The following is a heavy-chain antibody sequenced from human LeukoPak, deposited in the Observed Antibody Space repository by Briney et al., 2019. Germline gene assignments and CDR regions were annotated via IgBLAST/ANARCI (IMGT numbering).Heavy chain of an antibody. CDR2: ISADNGNT. Sequence: GASVKVSCKASGYTFTSYGISWVRQAPGQGLEWMGWISADNGNTNYAQKLQGRVTMTTDTSTSTAYMELRSLRSDDTAVYYCARDDGYGDYVFFGYYYYGMDVWGQGTTVTVSS. D-gene: IGHD4-17*01. J-gene: IGHJ6*02. CDR3: ARDDGYGDYVFFGYYYYGMDV. V-gene: IGHV1-18*01. CDR1: GYTFTSYG.